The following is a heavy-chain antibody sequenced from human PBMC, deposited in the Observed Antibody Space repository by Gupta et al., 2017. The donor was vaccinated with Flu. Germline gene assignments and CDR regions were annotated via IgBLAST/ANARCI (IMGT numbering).Heavy chain of an antibody. CDR2: ISWNSGSI. CDR3: AKGTTYYDFWSGYPMDV. CDR1: GFTFDDYA. V-gene: IGHV3-9*01. Sequence: EVQLVESGGGLVQPGRSLRLSCAASGFTFDDYAMHWVRQAPGKGLEWVSGISWNSGSIGYADSVKGRFTISRDNAKNSLYLQMNSLRAEDTALYYCAKGTTYYDFWSGYPMDVWGQGTTVTVSS. D-gene: IGHD3-3*01. J-gene: IGHJ6*02.